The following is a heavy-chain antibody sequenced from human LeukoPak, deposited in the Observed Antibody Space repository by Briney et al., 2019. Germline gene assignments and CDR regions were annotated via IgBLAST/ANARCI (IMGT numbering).Heavy chain of an antibody. V-gene: IGHV3-23*01. D-gene: IGHD6-19*01. J-gene: IGHJ4*02. CDR1: GFIFSRYA. CDR2: ISDSGGST. CDR3: GKEAGNGWSYFDY. Sequence: PGGSLRLSCAASGFIFSRYAMTWVRQAPGKGLEWVSAISDSGGSTYYADSVKGRFTISRDNSKNTLYLQMISLRAEDTAVYYCGKEAGNGWSYFDYWPQGTLVAVSS.